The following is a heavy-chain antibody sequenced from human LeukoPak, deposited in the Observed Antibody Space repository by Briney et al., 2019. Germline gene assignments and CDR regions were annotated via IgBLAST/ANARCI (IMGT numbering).Heavy chain of an antibody. CDR1: GFTFSDYY. CDR2: ISYERDTT. CDR3: AKGRGAQNGYDYLFDT. V-gene: IGHV3-30*18. Sequence: PGGSLRLSCAASGFTFSDYYMSWVRQAPGKGLGWVALISYERDTTHYADSVKGRFTISRDHPKNTLYLQMNSLRTEDTAVYFCAKGRGAQNGYDYLFDTWGQGILVTVSS. J-gene: IGHJ4*02. D-gene: IGHD5-12*01.